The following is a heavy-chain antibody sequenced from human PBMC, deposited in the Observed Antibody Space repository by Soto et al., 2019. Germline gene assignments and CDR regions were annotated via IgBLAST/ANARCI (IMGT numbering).Heavy chain of an antibody. Sequence: ASVKVSCKASGYTFTNYGISWVRQAPGQGLEWMGWISVYNGNTNYAQKLQGRVTMTTDTSTSTAYMEVRSLRSDDTAVYYCARDLDWRRYHELSYWGQGTLVTVSS. CDR1: GYTFTNYG. CDR2: ISVYNGNT. D-gene: IGHD2-2*01. CDR3: ARDLDWRRYHELSY. V-gene: IGHV1-18*04. J-gene: IGHJ4*02.